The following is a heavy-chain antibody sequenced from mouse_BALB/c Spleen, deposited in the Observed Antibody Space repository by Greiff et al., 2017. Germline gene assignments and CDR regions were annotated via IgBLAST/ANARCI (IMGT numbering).Heavy chain of an antibody. J-gene: IGHJ3*01. Sequence: EVKLMESGGGLVQPGGSLKLSCAASGFTFSSYGMSWVRQTPDKRLELVATINSNGGSTYYPDSVKGRFTISRDNAKNTLYLQMSSLKSEDTAMYYCARNWDGFAYWGQGTRVTVSA. CDR1: GFTFSSYG. CDR3: ARNWDGFAY. D-gene: IGHD4-1*01. CDR2: INSNGGST. V-gene: IGHV5-6-3*01.